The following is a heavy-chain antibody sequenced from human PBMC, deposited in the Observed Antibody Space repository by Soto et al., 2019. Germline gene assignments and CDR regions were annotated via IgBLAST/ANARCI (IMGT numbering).Heavy chain of an antibody. Sequence: EVQLLESGGGLVQHGGSLSLSCAASGFTFSSYAMSWVRQAPGKGLEWVSAISGSGGSTYYADSVKGRFTISRDNSKNTLYLQMNSLRAEDTAVYYCAKDRPGTTVTIEYFQHWGQGTLVTVSS. V-gene: IGHV3-23*01. J-gene: IGHJ1*01. CDR2: ISGSGGST. D-gene: IGHD4-17*01. CDR3: AKDRPGTTVTIEYFQH. CDR1: GFTFSSYA.